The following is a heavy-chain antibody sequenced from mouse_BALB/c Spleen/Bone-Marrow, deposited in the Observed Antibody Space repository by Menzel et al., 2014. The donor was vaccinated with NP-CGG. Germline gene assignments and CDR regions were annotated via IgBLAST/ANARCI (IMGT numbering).Heavy chain of an antibody. J-gene: IGHJ3*01. V-gene: IGHV1-61*01. D-gene: IGHD3-3*01. CDR1: GYSFTSCW. CDR3: TRYDLTTRAFAY. CDR2: IHLSDSES. Sequence: VQLQQSGAELVRPGASVKLSCKASGYSFTSCWMNWVKQRPGQGLEWIGMIHLSDSESWLNQKFKDKATLTVDKSSSTAYMQLSSPTSEDSAVYYCTRYDLTTRAFAYWGQGTLVTVSA.